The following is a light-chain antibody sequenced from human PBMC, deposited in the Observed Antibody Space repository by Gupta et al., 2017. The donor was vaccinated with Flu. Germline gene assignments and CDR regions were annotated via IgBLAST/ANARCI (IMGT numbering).Light chain of an antibody. J-gene: IGKJ2*03. Sequence: DIVMTQSPDSLAVSLGERATINCKSSQSILYSSNNKNYLAWYQQKPGQPPKLLIYWASTRESGVPDRFSGRGSGTDFTLTISSLQAEDVAVYYCQQDDCTPYSFGQGTKMEIK. CDR3: QQDDCTPYS. CDR1: QSILYSSNNKNY. CDR2: WAS. V-gene: IGKV4-1*01.